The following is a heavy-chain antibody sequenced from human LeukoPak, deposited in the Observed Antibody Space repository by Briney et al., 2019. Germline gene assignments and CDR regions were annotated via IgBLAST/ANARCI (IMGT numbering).Heavy chain of an antibody. Sequence: GGSLRLSCAASGFTFSDYSMNWVRQAPGKGLEWVSFISSSSSYIYYTDSVKGRFTISRDNAKNSLYLQMNSLRAEDTAVYYRARGYCRGGSCYSGDAFDIWGQGTMVTVSS. CDR1: GFTFSDYS. D-gene: IGHD2-15*01. V-gene: IGHV3-21*01. J-gene: IGHJ3*02. CDR3: ARGYCRGGSCYSGDAFDI. CDR2: ISSSSSYI.